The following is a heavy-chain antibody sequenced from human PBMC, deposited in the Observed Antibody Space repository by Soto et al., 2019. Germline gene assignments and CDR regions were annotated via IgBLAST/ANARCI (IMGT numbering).Heavy chain of an antibody. CDR2: IYYSGST. Sequence: QLQLQESGPGLVKPSETLSLTCTVSGGSISSSSYYWGWIRQPPGKGLEWIGSIYYSGSTYYNPSLRSRVTISVDTSKNQFSLKLSSVTAADTAVYYCALLGTMVRGPMGRFGPMLDYWGQGTLVTVSS. CDR3: ALLGTMVRGPMGRFGPMLDY. CDR1: GGSISSSSYY. J-gene: IGHJ4*02. D-gene: IGHD3-10*01. V-gene: IGHV4-39*01.